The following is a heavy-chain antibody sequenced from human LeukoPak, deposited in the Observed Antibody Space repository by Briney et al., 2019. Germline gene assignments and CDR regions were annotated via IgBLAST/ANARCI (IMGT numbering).Heavy chain of an antibody. D-gene: IGHD6-19*01. Sequence: ASVKVSCKASGYTFTSYDIKWVRQATGQGLEWMGWMDPNSGNTGYAQKFQGRVTMTRNTSISTAYMELSSLRFEDTAVYYCARGGWVGYGMDVWGQGTTVTVSS. J-gene: IGHJ6*02. CDR2: MDPNSGNT. CDR3: ARGGWVGYGMDV. CDR1: GYTFTSYD. V-gene: IGHV1-8*01.